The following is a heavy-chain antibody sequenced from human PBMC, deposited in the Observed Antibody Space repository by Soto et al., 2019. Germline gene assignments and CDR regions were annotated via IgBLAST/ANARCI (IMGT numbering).Heavy chain of an antibody. CDR1: GFTFSSYS. D-gene: IGHD3-9*01. CDR2: ISSSSSTI. Sequence: PGGSLRLSCAASGFTFSSYSMNWVRQAPGKGLEWVSYISSSSSTIYYADSVKGRFTISRDNAKNSLYLQMNRLRAEDTAVYYCARGQTPGYDIFTGYYPENWFDPWGQGTLVTVSS. V-gene: IGHV3-48*01. J-gene: IGHJ5*02. CDR3: ARGQTPGYDIFTGYYPENWFDP.